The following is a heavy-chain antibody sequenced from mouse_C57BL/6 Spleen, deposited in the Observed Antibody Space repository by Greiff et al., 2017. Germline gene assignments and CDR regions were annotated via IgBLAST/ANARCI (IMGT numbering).Heavy chain of an antibody. CDR1: GYTFTSYW. D-gene: IGHD2-4*01. V-gene: IGHV1-64*01. J-gene: IGHJ4*01. CDR2: IHPNSGST. Sequence: QVQLQQPGAELVKPGASVTLSCKASGYTFTSYWMHWVKQRPGQGLEWIGMIHPNSGSTNYNEKFKSKATLTVDKSSSTAYMQLSSLTSEDSAVYYCAREKTYDYYDAMDYWGQGTSVTVSS. CDR3: AREKTYDYYDAMDY.